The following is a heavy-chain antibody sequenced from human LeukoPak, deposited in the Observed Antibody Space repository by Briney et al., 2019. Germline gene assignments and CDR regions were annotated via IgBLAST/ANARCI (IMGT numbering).Heavy chain of an antibody. D-gene: IGHD5-24*01. V-gene: IGHV3-64*01. J-gene: IGHJ4*02. CDR3: ARDRRRDGYNWDY. CDR1: GFTFSSYA. Sequence: PGGSLRLSCAASGFTFSSYAMHWVRQAPGKGLEYVSAISSNGGSTYYANSVKGRFTISRDNSKNTLYLQMGSLRAEDMAVYYCARDRRRDGYNWDYWGQGTLVTVSS. CDR2: ISSNGGST.